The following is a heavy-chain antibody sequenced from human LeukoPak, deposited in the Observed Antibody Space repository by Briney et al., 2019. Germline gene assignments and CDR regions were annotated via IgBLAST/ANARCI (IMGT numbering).Heavy chain of an antibody. D-gene: IGHD3-22*01. CDR1: GYSFTSYW. CDR2: IYPGDSDT. CDR3: ARFGAGQLLRGSLFDY. Sequence: GESLKISCKGSGYSFTSYWIGWVRQMPGKGLEWMGIIYPGDSDTRYSPSFQGQVTISADKSISTAYLQWSSLKASDTAMYYCARFGAGQLLRGSLFDYRGQGTLVTVSS. V-gene: IGHV5-51*01. J-gene: IGHJ4*02.